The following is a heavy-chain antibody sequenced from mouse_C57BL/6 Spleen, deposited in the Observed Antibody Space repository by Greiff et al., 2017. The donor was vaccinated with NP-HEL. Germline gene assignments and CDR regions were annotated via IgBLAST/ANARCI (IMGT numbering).Heavy chain of an antibody. V-gene: IGHV1-69*01. J-gene: IGHJ2*01. CDR3: ARTGTYFDY. CDR2: IDPSDSYT. Sequence: QVQLQQPGAELVMPGASVKLSCKASGYTFTSYWMHWVKQRPGQGLKWIGEIDPSDSYTNYNQKFKGKSTLTVDKSSSTAYMQLSSLTSEDSAVYYCARTGTYFDYWGQGTTLTVSS. D-gene: IGHD4-1*01. CDR1: GYTFTSYW.